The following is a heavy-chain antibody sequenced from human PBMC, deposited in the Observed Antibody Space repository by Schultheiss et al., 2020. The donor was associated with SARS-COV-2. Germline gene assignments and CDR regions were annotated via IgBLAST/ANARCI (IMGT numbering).Heavy chain of an antibody. V-gene: IGHV4-59*08. D-gene: IGHD3-10*01. CDR2: IYYSGST. J-gene: IGHJ5*02. CDR1: GGSISSYY. Sequence: SETLSLTCTVSGGSISSYYWSWIRQPAGKGLEWIGYIYYSGSTNYNPSLKSRVTISVDTSKNQFSLKLSSVTAADTAVYYCARQPVRGVIRWFDPWGQGTLVTVSS. CDR3: ARQPVRGVIRWFDP.